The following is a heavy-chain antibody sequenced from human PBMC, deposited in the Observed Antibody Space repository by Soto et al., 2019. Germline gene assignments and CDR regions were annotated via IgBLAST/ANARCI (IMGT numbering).Heavy chain of an antibody. CDR2: ISFSGSTI. CDR3: ARGAGFFYGVDV. D-gene: IGHD3-10*01. V-gene: IGHV3-48*03. Sequence: PGGSLRLSCAASGFTFSDYEMNWVRQAPGKGLEWVAHISFSGSTIYYAASVKGRFSISRDNSDNFLYPQVSGLRADDSGVYYCARGAGFFYGVDVWGLGTTVTVSS. CDR1: GFTFSDYE. J-gene: IGHJ6*02.